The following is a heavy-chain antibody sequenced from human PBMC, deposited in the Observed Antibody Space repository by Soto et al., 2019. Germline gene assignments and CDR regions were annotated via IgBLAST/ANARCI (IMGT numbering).Heavy chain of an antibody. Sequence: EVQLLESGGGLVRPGGSLRLSCAASGFTFSSYAMRWVRQAPVKGLEWVSAISGSGGSTYYADSVKGRFTISRDNSKNTLYLQMNSLRAEDTAVYYCARRGSGSYYDYWGQGTLVTVSS. J-gene: IGHJ4*02. D-gene: IGHD1-26*01. V-gene: IGHV3-23*01. CDR1: GFTFSSYA. CDR2: ISGSGGST. CDR3: ARRGSGSYYDY.